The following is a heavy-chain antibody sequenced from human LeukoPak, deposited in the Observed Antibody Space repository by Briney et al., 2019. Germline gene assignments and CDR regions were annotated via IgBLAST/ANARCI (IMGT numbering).Heavy chain of an antibody. V-gene: IGHV5-51*01. Sequence: GESLKISCKGSGYSFTSYWIGWVRQMPGKGLEWMGIIYPGDSDTRYSPSFQGQVTISADKSISTAYLQWSSLKASDTAMYYCARPPHCSSTSCTALDIWGQGTMVTVSS. CDR2: IYPGDSDT. CDR1: GYSFTSYW. J-gene: IGHJ3*02. D-gene: IGHD2-2*01. CDR3: ARPPHCSSTSCTALDI.